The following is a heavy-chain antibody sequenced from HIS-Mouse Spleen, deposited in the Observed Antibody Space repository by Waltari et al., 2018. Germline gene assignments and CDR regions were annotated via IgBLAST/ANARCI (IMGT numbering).Heavy chain of an antibody. J-gene: IGHJ2*01. Sequence: QLQLQESGPGLVKPSETLSLTCTVSGGSISSSSYYWGWIRQPPGKGLDWIGRFYYSGGSYSNPSLKSRVTISVDTSKNLFSLKLSSVTAADTAVYYCAREIPYSSSWYDWYFDLWGRGTLVTVSS. CDR1: GGSISSSSYY. V-gene: IGHV4-39*07. D-gene: IGHD6-13*01. CDR3: AREIPYSSSWYDWYFDL. CDR2: FYYSGGS.